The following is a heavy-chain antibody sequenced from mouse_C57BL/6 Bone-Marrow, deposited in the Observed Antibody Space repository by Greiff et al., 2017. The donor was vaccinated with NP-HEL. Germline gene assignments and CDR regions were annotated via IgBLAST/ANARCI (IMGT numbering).Heavy chain of an antibody. CDR2: FHPYNDDT. CDR3: ARRGNDYSNWYFDV. Sequence: QVQLQQSGAELVKPGASVKMSCKASGYTFTTYPIEWMKQNHGKSLEWIGNFHPYNDDTKYNEKFKGKATLTVEKSSSTVYLELSRLTSYDSAVYYCARRGNDYSNWYFDVWGTGTTVTVSS. V-gene: IGHV1-47*01. CDR1: GYTFTTYP. D-gene: IGHD2-5*01. J-gene: IGHJ1*03.